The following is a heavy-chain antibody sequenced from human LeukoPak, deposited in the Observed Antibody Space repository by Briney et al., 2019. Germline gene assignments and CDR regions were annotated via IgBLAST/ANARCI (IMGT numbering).Heavy chain of an antibody. V-gene: IGHV3-48*03. Sequence: GGSLSLSCAASGFTFSSYEMNWVRQAPGKGLEWVSYISSSGSAMYYADSMKGRFTISRDNAKNSLYLQMNSLRAEDTAVYYCARDVAPIDYWGQGTLVTVSS. CDR1: GFTFSSYE. J-gene: IGHJ4*02. CDR3: ARDVAPIDY. CDR2: ISSSGSAM.